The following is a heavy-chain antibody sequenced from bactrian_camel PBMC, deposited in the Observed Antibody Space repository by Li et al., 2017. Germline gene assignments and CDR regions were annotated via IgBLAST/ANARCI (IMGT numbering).Heavy chain of an antibody. J-gene: IGHJ4*01. CDR3: AADLLLMRPLDPSEYKY. D-gene: IGHD1*01. Sequence: QLVESGGGSVQAGGSLRLSCVASGFTESGNYVAWIRQAPGEGREGVASIYTGTDRTYYADSVKGRVAIWQDNAENTIYLQINYLRPEDTAMYYCAADLLLMRPLDPSEYKYWGQGTQVTVS. V-gene: IGHV3S28*01. CDR1: GFTESGNY. CDR2: IYTGTDRT.